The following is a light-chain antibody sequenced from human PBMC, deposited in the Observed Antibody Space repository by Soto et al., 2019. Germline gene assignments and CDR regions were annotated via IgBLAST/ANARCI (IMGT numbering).Light chain of an antibody. Sequence: QSALTQPASGSGSPGQSITISCTGTSSDVGGYNYVSWYQQHPGKAPKLMIYDVSNRPSGVSNRFSGSKSGNTASLTISGFQAEDEADYYCSSYTSSSTPYVFGTGTKVTVL. J-gene: IGLJ1*01. CDR1: SSDVGGYNY. CDR3: SSYTSSSTPYV. V-gene: IGLV2-14*01. CDR2: DVS.